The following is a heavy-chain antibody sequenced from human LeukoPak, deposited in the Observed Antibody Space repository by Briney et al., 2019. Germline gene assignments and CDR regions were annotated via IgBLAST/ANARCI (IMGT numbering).Heavy chain of an antibody. V-gene: IGHV4-4*07. Sequence: SETLSLTCTISGGSISSYYWSWIRQPPGKGLEWIGRMSTSGSTNYNPSLTSRVTMSVDKSKNQFSLNLNSVTAADTAVYFCARVNSSGSFHDYWGQGARVTVSS. CDR2: MSTSGST. CDR3: ARVNSSGSFHDY. J-gene: IGHJ4*02. D-gene: IGHD3-22*01. CDR1: GGSISSYY.